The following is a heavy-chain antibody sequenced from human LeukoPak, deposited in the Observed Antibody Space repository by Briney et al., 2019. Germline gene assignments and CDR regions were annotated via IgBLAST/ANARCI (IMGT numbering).Heavy chain of an antibody. CDR2: ISGSSSYI. D-gene: IGHD3-16*02. Sequence: KSGGSLRLSCAASGFTFSSYAMSWVRQAPGKGLEWVSSISGSSSYIYNADSLKGRFTISRHNAKNSLYLQMNSLRAEDTAVYYCARVPAGVIGMKDAFDIWGQGTMVTVSS. V-gene: IGHV3-21*01. CDR3: ARVPAGVIGMKDAFDI. CDR1: GFTFSSYA. J-gene: IGHJ3*02.